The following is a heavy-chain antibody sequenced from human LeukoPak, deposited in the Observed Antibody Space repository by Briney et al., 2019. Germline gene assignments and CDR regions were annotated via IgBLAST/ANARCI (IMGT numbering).Heavy chain of an antibody. D-gene: IGHD3-22*01. CDR1: GFTFSSYA. CDR3: ARDPSRDSSGYYYYYYYMDV. J-gene: IGHJ6*03. V-gene: IGHV3-23*01. Sequence: GGSLRLSCAASGFTFSSYAMSWVRQAPGKGLEWVSVISGSGGSTYYADSVKGRFTISRDNSKNTLYLQMNSLRAEDTAVYYCARDPSRDSSGYYYYYYYMDVWGKGTTVTVSS. CDR2: ISGSGGST.